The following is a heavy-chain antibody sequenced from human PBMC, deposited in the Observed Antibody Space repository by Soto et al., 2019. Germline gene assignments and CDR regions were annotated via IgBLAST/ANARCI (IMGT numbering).Heavy chain of an antibody. J-gene: IGHJ4*02. CDR2: ILNTGNT. D-gene: IGHD3-22*01. V-gene: IGHV4-30-4*01. CDR1: GVSISSGDYY. Sequence: PSETLSLTCTVSGVSISSGDYYWTWIRQSPGKGLEWIGRILNTGNTYYNPSLQSRVTMSLDTSKNQISLNLISVTAADTAVYYCARYDSSGYYTVGIYFDYWGQGTLVTVSS. CDR3: ARYDSSGYYTVGIYFDY.